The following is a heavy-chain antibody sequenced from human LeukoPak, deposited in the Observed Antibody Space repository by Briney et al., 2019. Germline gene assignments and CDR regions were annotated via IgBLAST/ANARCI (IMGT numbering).Heavy chain of an antibody. V-gene: IGHV3-21*01. Sequence: GGSLRLSCAASRFTFRNYRMNWVSQAPGKGLEWVSSISTSSTYIFYADSVKGRFTISRDNAKNSLYLQMNGLRAEDTAVYYCARDSDSSGYSYPVYEYWGQGTLVTVSS. CDR1: RFTFRNYR. D-gene: IGHD3-22*01. CDR2: ISTSSTYI. CDR3: ARDSDSSGYSYPVYEY. J-gene: IGHJ4*02.